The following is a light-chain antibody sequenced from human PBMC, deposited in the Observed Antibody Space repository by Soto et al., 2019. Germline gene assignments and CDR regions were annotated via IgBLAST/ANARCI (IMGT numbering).Light chain of an antibody. CDR2: EGS. CDR1: SSDIDIYNL. Sequence: QSALTQPASVSGSPGQSITISCTGTSSDIDIYNLVSWYQQHPGKAPKLLIHEGSNRPSGVSARFSGSMSGNTASLTISGLQAEDEADYYCSSYAGSRVFGGGTKLTVL. V-gene: IGLV2-23*01. CDR3: SSYAGSRV. J-gene: IGLJ2*01.